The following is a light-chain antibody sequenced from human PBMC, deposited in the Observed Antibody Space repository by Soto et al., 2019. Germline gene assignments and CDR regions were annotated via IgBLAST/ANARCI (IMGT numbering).Light chain of an antibody. CDR1: PGISNY. J-gene: IGKJ1*01. CDR2: AAS. Sequence: DIQMTQSPSSLSASVGDRVTITCRASPGISNYLAWYQQKPVRVPKLLIYAASTLQSGVPSRFSGSGSGTDFTLTISSLQPEYVATSYCQRYNSAPQTFGQGTKVEIK. V-gene: IGKV1-27*01. CDR3: QRYNSAPQT.